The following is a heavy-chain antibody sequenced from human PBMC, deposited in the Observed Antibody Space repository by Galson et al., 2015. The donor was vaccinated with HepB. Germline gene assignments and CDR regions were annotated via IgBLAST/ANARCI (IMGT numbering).Heavy chain of an antibody. CDR1: GYTFTTYY. D-gene: IGHD7-27*01. V-gene: IGHV1-46*01. J-gene: IGHJ4*02. Sequence: SVKVSCKASGYTFTTYYMHWVRQAPGQGLEWMGIINPGGGNTNYAQKFQGRVTLTRDTSTSTVYMELRSLRSEDTAVYYCVRDASWGPQDYFDYWGQGTLVTVSS. CDR2: INPGGGNT. CDR3: VRDASWGPQDYFDY.